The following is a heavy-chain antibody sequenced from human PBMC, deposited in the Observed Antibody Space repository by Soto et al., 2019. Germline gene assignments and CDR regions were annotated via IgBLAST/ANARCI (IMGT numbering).Heavy chain of an antibody. D-gene: IGHD2-15*01. CDR3: ARDRAVVSYYYGMDV. J-gene: IGHJ6*02. CDR1: GFTFSSYW. Sequence: PGGSLRLSCAASGFTFSSYWTSWVRQAPGKGLEWVANIKQDGSEKYYVDSVKGRFTISRDNAKNSLYLQMNSLRAEDTAVYYCARDRAVVSYYYGMDVWGQGTTVTVSS. V-gene: IGHV3-7*03. CDR2: IKQDGSEK.